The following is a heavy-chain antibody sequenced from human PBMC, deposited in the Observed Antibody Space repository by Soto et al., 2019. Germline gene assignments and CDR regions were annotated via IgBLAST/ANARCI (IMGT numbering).Heavy chain of an antibody. CDR2: ISAYNGNT. Sequence: QVQLVQSGAEVKKPGASVKVSCKASGYTFTSYGISWVRQAPGQGLEWMGWISAYNGNTNYAQKLHGRVTMTTDTATSTAYMELRSLRSDDTAVYYCARQVYSSSWIWNTHDAVDIWGQGTMVTVSS. J-gene: IGHJ3*02. D-gene: IGHD6-13*01. CDR1: GYTFTSYG. CDR3: ARQVYSSSWIWNTHDAVDI. V-gene: IGHV1-18*01.